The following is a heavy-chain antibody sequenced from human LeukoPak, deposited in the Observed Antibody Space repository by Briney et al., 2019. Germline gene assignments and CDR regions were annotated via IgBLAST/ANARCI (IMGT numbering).Heavy chain of an antibody. CDR1: GFTFDDYA. J-gene: IGHJ4*02. V-gene: IGHV3-43D*03. Sequence: GGSLRLSCAASGFTFDDYAMHWVRQAPGKGLGWVSLISWDGGSTYYADSVKGRFTISRDNSKNSLYLQMNSLRAEDTALYYCAKGGGYEDYYFDYWGQGTLVTVSS. CDR3: AKGGGYEDYYFDY. CDR2: ISWDGGST. D-gene: IGHD5-12*01.